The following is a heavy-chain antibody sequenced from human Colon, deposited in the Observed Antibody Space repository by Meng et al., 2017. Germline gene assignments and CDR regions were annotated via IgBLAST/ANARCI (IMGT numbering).Heavy chain of an antibody. CDR2: FFHTGRT. CDR3: ARHISILGQRGFDY. Sequence: QVQLKESGPGLGKPSGTLSLTCAVSGGSISSNWWSWVRQPPGKGLEWIGEFFHTGRTNYDPSLKSRVTISVDKSNNQFSLKLTSVTAADTAVYYCARHISILGQRGFDYWGQGTLVTVSS. CDR1: GGSISSNW. D-gene: IGHD3/OR15-3a*01. J-gene: IGHJ4*02. V-gene: IGHV4-4*02.